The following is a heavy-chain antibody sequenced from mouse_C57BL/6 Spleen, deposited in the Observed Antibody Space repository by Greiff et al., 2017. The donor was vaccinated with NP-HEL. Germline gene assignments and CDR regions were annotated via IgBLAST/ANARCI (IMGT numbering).Heavy chain of an antibody. V-gene: IGHV3-1*01. D-gene: IGHD2-12*01. J-gene: IGHJ3*01. Sequence: EVQLQESGPGMVKPSQSLSLTCTVTGYSITSGYDWHWIRHFPGNKLEWMGYISYSGSTNYNPSLKSRISITHDTSKNHFFLTLNSVTTEDTATYYCARNDGYSLSFAYWGQGTLVTVSA. CDR3: ARNDGYSLSFAY. CDR1: GYSITSGYD. CDR2: ISYSGST.